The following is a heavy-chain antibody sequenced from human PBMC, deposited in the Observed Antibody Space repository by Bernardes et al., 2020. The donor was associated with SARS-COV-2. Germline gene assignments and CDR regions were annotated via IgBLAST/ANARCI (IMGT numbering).Heavy chain of an antibody. CDR2: TFYRLKWHN. CDR3: TRESYGSGLSKWFDH. J-gene: IGHJ5*02. V-gene: IGHV6-1*01. D-gene: IGHD3-10*01. CDR1: GDSVSTNSGS. Sequence: SQTLSLTCAISGDSVSTNSGSWTWIRQSPSRGLEWLGRTFYRLKWHNDYAISVKSRMTINADTSKNQFSLQLNSVTPEDTAVYYCTRESYGSGLSKWFDHWGQGTLVTVSS.